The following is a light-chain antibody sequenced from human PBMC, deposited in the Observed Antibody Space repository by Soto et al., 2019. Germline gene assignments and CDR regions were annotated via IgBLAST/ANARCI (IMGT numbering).Light chain of an antibody. CDR1: QSVSSSY. V-gene: IGKV3-20*01. Sequence: EIVLTQSPGTLSLPPGERATLSCRASQSVSSSYLAWYQQKPGQAPSLLIYGVSSRASGIPDRFSGSGSGTDFTLTISRLEPEDFAVYYCQQYGSSPFTFGPGTKVDIK. CDR2: GVS. J-gene: IGKJ3*01. CDR3: QQYGSSPFT.